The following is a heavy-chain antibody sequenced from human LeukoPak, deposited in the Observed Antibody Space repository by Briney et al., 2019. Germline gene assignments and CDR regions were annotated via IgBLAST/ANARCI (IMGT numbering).Heavy chain of an antibody. J-gene: IGHJ6*03. CDR2: IYFSGST. Sequence: SETLSLTCTVSGGSISSYYWSWIRQPPGKGLEWIGYIYFSGSTNYNPPLKSRVTISVDTSKNQFSLKLSSVTAADTAVHYCAKSTPKADAYYYYYMDVWGKGTTVTVSS. CDR3: AKSTPKADAYYYYYMDV. V-gene: IGHV4-59*01. CDR1: GGSISSYY.